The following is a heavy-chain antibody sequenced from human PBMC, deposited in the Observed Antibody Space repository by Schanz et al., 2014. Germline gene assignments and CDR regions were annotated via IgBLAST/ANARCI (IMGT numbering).Heavy chain of an antibody. D-gene: IGHD2-15*01. V-gene: IGHV3-23*04. Sequence: EVQLVESGGGLVQPGGSLRLSCAASGFTFNSYAMTWVRQAPGKGLEWVSTISASGGSTYYADSVKGRFTISRDNSKNTLYLQMNTLRAEDTAVYYCARDRGYCSGGSCLTFDYWGQGTLVTVSS. CDR2: ISASGGST. CDR3: ARDRGYCSGGSCLTFDY. J-gene: IGHJ4*02. CDR1: GFTFNSYA.